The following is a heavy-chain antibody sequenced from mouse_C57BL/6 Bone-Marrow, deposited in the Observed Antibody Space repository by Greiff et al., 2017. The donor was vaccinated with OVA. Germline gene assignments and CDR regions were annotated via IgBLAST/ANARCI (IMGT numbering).Heavy chain of an antibody. V-gene: IGHV1-82*01. J-gene: IGHJ1*03. Sequence: QVQLQQSGPELVKPGASVKISCKASGYAFSSSWMNWVKQRHGKGLEWIGRIYPGDGDTNYNGKFKGKATLTADKSSSTAYMQLSSLTSEDSAVYFCASRIPYYYGSSYCYFDVWGTGTTVTVSS. D-gene: IGHD1-1*01. CDR1: GYAFSSSW. CDR3: ASRIPYYYGSSYCYFDV. CDR2: IYPGDGDT.